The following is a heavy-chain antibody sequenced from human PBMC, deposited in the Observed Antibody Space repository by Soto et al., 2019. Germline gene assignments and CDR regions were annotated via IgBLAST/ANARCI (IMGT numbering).Heavy chain of an antibody. V-gene: IGHV3-7*03. CDR2: INNDGSEK. CDR3: ARGSNQDY. J-gene: IGHJ4*02. Sequence: EVQLVESGGDLVQPGGSLRLSCVASGFTFSPYWMSWVRQAPGRGLQWVATINNDGSEKYYADSVKGRFTISRDNARDSLYLQLTSLRAEDTAIYYCARGSNQDYWGQGTLDAVSS. D-gene: IGHD2-8*01. CDR1: GFTFSPYW.